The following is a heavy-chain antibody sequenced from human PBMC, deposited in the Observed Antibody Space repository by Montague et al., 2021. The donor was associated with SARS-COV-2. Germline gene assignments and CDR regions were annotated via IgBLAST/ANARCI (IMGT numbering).Heavy chain of an antibody. D-gene: IGHD1-26*01. CDR3: VRDPAPSGSGTFYGY. CDR1: GDSVSHDF. Sequence: SETLSLTCTVSGDSVSHDFWTWIRQPPGKGLEWIGYVYYSRSSSYNPSLRSRVSIAVDTSKNQFSLRLSTVTAADTAIYYCVRDPAPSGSGTFYGYWGQGTLVAVSS. V-gene: IGHV4-59*02. CDR2: VYYSRSS. J-gene: IGHJ4*02.